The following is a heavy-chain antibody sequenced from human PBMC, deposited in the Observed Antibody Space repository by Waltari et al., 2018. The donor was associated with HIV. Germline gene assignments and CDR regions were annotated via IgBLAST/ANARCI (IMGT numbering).Heavy chain of an antibody. V-gene: IGHV3-49*04. J-gene: IGHJ5*02. Sequence: EVQLVESGGGLVQPGRSLRLSCTASGFTFGDHAMTWVRQVPGKGLGWLGCRRRKAKGGKTEYAASVKGRFTISRDDSKSVAYLQMNSLKTEDTAVYYCSRVIRSSWHQGRWLDPWGQGTLVTVSS. D-gene: IGHD6-13*01. CDR2: RRRKAKGGKT. CDR1: GFTFGDHA. CDR3: SRVIRSSWHQGRWLDP.